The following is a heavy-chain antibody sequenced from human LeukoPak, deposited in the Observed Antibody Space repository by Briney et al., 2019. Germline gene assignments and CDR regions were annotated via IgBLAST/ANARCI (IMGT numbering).Heavy chain of an antibody. Sequence: GGSLRLSCAASGFTFSSYAMSWVRQAPGKGLEGVSGISASGRTTYYADSVKGRFTISRDNSKNTLYLQMNSLRAEDTVVYYGAKDRMVYGLWGQGTLVSVSS. CDR2: ISASGRTT. J-gene: IGHJ4*02. CDR1: GFTFSSYA. V-gene: IGHV3-23*01. CDR3: AKDRMVYGL. D-gene: IGHD2-8*01.